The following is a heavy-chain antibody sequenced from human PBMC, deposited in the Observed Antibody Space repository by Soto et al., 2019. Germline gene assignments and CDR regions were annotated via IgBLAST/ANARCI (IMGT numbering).Heavy chain of an antibody. D-gene: IGHD3-3*01. CDR2: INPNSGGT. CDR3: ARDLRFLEWLPAPDAFDI. V-gene: IGHV1-2*02. Sequence: ASVKVSCKASGYTFTGYYMHWVRQAPGQGLEWMGWINPNSGGTNYAQKFQGRVTMTRDTSISTAYMELSRLRSDDTAVYYCARDLRFLEWLPAPDAFDIWGQGTMVTVSS. J-gene: IGHJ3*02. CDR1: GYTFTGYY.